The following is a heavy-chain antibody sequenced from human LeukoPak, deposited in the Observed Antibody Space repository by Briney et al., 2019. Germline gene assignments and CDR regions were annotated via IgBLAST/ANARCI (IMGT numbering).Heavy chain of an antibody. CDR3: ARDPGSGWHGGLDY. J-gene: IGHJ4*02. CDR1: GGSICSGGYY. D-gene: IGHD6-19*01. Sequence: SETLCLTCTVSGGSICSGGYYWSWIRQHPGKGLEWIGYIYYSGSTYYNPSLKSRVTISVDTSKNQFSLKLSSVTAADTAVYYCARDPGSGWHGGLDYWGQGTLVTVSS. V-gene: IGHV4-31*02. CDR2: IYYSGST.